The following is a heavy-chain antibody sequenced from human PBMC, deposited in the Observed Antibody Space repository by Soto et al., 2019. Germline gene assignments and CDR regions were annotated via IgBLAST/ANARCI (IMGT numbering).Heavy chain of an antibody. CDR2: IYYSGST. CDR1: GGSVSSGSYY. Sequence: QVQLQESGPGLVKPSETLSLTCTVSGGSVSSGSYYWSWIRQPPGKGLEWIGYIYYSGSTNYNPSLKSRVTISVDTSKNQFSLKLSSVTAADTAVYYCALVVVTANWFDPWGQGTLVTVSS. D-gene: IGHD2-21*02. V-gene: IGHV4-61*01. CDR3: ALVVVTANWFDP. J-gene: IGHJ5*02.